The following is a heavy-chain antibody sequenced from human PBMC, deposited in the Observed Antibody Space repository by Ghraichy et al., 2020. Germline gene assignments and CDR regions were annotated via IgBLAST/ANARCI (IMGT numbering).Heavy chain of an antibody. CDR1: GFTFSSNA. Sequence: GGSLRLSCAASGFTFSSNAMHWVRQAPGKGLEWVAVISYDGNEKSYADSVKGRFTISRDNSKSTLYLQMNNLRPEDTAVYYCARDLGYSTSSHQYIQHWGRGTLVTVSA. V-gene: IGHV3-30*14. CDR3: ARDLGYSTSSHQYIQH. D-gene: IGHD5-18*01. J-gene: IGHJ1*01. CDR2: ISYDGNEK.